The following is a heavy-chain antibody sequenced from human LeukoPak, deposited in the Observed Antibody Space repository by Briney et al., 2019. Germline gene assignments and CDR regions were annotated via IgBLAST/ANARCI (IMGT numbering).Heavy chain of an antibody. J-gene: IGHJ4*02. CDR3: ARGDVPAARPLDY. V-gene: IGHV4-59*01. CDR1: GGSISGYH. Sequence: SETLSLTCTVSGGSISGYHWTWIRQSPEKGLEYIGYVYYSGSTNYNPSLKSQLTISVDRSKNQFSLRLNSVTAADTAVYYCARGDVPAARPLDYWGQGILVTVSS. D-gene: IGHD2-2*01. CDR2: VYYSGST.